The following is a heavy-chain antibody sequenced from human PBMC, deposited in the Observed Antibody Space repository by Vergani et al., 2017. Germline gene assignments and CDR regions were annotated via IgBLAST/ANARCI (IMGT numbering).Heavy chain of an antibody. CDR2: ISYDGSNK. CDR3: ARERVAAAHFDY. CDR1: GFTFSNAW. V-gene: IGHV3-30*03. J-gene: IGHJ4*02. D-gene: IGHD6-13*01. Sequence: VQLVESGGGLVKPGGSLRLSCAASGFTFSNAWMSWVRQAPGKGLEWVAVISYDGSNKYYADSVKGRFTISRDNSKNTLYLQMNSLRAEDTAVYYCARERVAAAHFDYWGQGTLVTVSS.